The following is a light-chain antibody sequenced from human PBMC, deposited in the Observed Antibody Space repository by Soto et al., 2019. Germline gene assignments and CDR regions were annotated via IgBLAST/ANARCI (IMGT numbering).Light chain of an antibody. CDR2: GAS. Sequence: EIVLTQSPGTLSLSPGERVTLSCRASQSVSSIYLGWYQQKPGQAPRLLMYGASSRATGIPERFSGSGSGTEFTLTISSLQSEDFAVYYCQQYYDWPITFGQGTRLEIK. CDR1: QSVSSIY. CDR3: QQYYDWPIT. V-gene: IGKV3-20*01. J-gene: IGKJ5*01.